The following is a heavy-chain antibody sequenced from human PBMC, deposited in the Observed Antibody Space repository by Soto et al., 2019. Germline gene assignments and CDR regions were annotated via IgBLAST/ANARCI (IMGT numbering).Heavy chain of an antibody. Sequence: GGSLRLSCAASGFTFSSSWMHWVRQAPGKGLVWVSRINSDGSSTNYADSVKCRFTISRDNAKNTLYLQMNSLRAEDTAVYYCARTYVSGLLGFDPWGQGTLVTVSS. V-gene: IGHV3-74*01. J-gene: IGHJ5*02. CDR2: INSDGSST. CDR3: ARTYVSGLLGFDP. D-gene: IGHD6-19*01. CDR1: GFTFSSSW.